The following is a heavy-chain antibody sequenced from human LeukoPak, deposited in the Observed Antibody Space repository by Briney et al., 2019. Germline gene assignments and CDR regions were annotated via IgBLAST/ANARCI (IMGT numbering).Heavy chain of an antibody. V-gene: IGHV3-7*04. D-gene: IGHD3-3*01. J-gene: IGHJ3*01. CDR1: GFTFSSYW. CDR3: ARGDFWSGDYTDAFDV. CDR2: IQPDGSQK. Sequence: GGSLRLSXAASGFTFSSYWMSWVRQAPGKGLEWVANIQPDGSQKYSIDSVKGRFTISRDNTRNSLHLQMNSLRAEDTAVYYCARGDFWSGDYTDAFDVWGQGTKVTVSS.